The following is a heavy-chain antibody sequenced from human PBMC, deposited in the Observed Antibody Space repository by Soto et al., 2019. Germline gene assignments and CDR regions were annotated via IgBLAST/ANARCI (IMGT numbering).Heavy chain of an antibody. V-gene: IGHV4-31*03. CDR2: IYYSGST. D-gene: IGHD3-22*01. J-gene: IGHJ4*02. Sequence: SETLSLTCTVSGGSISSGGYYWSWIRQHPGKGLEWIGYIYYSGSTYYNPSLKSRVTISVDTSKNQFSLKLSSVTAADTAVYYCSYDYDSSGYYYGVFDYWGQGTLVTVSS. CDR3: SYDYDSSGYYYGVFDY. CDR1: GGSISSGGYY.